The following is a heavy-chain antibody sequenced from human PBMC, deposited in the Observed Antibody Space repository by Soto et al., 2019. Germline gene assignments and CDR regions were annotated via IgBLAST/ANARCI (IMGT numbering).Heavy chain of an antibody. Sequence: SETLSLTCAVYGGSFSGYYWSWIRQSPGKGLEWIGEINHSGSTNYNPSLKSRVTISVDTSKNQFSLKLSSVTAADTAVYYCARGKDIVVVPAAGGMDVWGQGTTVTVSS. D-gene: IGHD2-2*01. CDR1: GGSFSGYY. V-gene: IGHV4-34*01. CDR3: ARGKDIVVVPAAGGMDV. CDR2: INHSGST. J-gene: IGHJ6*02.